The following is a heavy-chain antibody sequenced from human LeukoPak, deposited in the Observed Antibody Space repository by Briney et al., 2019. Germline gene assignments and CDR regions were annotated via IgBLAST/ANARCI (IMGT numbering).Heavy chain of an antibody. Sequence: SETLSLTCAVYGGSFSGYYWSWIRQPPGKGLEWIGEINHSGSTNYNPSLKSRVTISVDTSKNQFSLKLSSVTAADTAVYYCARATDDSSGYYSTWDYWGQETLVTVSS. D-gene: IGHD3-22*01. J-gene: IGHJ4*02. CDR3: ARATDDSSGYYSTWDY. V-gene: IGHV4-34*01. CDR2: INHSGST. CDR1: GGSFSGYY.